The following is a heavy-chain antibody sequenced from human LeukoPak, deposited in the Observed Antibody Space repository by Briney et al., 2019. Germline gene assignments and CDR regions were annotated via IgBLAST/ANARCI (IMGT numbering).Heavy chain of an antibody. CDR2: IWSDGSEK. D-gene: IGHD3-22*01. CDR1: GFTFSYYW. J-gene: IGHJ4*02. Sequence: PGGSLRLSCAASGFTFSYYWMHWVRQAPGKGLEWVAAIWSDGSEKYFADSVKGRFTISRDNSKNTLYLEMNSLRVEDTAVYYCARDVSSGYLGFDYWGQGTLVTVSS. CDR3: ARDVSSGYLGFDY. V-gene: IGHV3-33*08.